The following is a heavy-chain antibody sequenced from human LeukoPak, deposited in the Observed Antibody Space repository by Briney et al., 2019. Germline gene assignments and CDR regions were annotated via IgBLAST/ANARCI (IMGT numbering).Heavy chain of an antibody. Sequence: ASVKVSCKASGYTFTSYHMHWVRQAPGQGLEWMGIINPSGGSTSYAQKFQGRVTMTRDTSTSTVYMELSSLRSEDTAVYYCAKGTGYSSSWWGDAFDIWGQGTMVTVSS. CDR1: GYTFTSYH. D-gene: IGHD6-13*01. V-gene: IGHV1-46*01. CDR3: AKGTGYSSSWWGDAFDI. J-gene: IGHJ3*02. CDR2: INPSGGST.